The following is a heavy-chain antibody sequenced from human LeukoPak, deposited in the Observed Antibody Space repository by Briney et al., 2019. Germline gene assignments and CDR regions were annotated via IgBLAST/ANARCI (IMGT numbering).Heavy chain of an antibody. CDR2: IIPIFGTA. V-gene: IGHV1-69*05. D-gene: IGHD6-6*01. J-gene: IGHJ3*02. CDR3: ARDKMYSSWDDAFDI. Sequence: GASVKVSCKASGYTFTSYGISWVRQAPGQGLEWMGRIIPIFGTANYAQKFQGRVTITTDESTSTAYMELSSLRSEDTAVYYCARDKMYSSWDDAFDIWGQGAMVTVSS. CDR1: GYTFTSYG.